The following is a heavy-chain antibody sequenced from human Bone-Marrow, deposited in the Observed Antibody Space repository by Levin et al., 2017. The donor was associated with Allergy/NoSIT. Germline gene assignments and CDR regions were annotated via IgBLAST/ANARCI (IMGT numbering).Heavy chain of an antibody. D-gene: IGHD6-19*01. CDR1: GFTFSSYG. V-gene: IGHV3-30*18. J-gene: IGHJ4*02. CDR2: MSYDGSQI. Sequence: PGGSLRLSCAASGFTFSSYGMHWVRQAPGKGLEWVAFMSYDGSQIYYADSVKGRFTMSRDNSENTLYLQMNSLRAEDTAVYYCAKYSSVAGTFGFLEYCGQGTLVTVSS. CDR3: AKYSSVAGTFGFLEY.